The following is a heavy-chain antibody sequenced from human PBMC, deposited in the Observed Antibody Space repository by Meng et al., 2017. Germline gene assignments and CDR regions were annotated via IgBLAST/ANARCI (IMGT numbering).Heavy chain of an antibody. D-gene: IGHD2-15*01. J-gene: IGHJ4*02. V-gene: IGHV4-34*01. CDR1: GGSFSGDV. Sequence: VQLQMLGAGLLKPSETLYLTCAVYGGSFSGDVWSWIRQHPGKGLEWIGEINHSGSTNYNPSLKSRVTIAVDTSKNQFYLKLSSVTAADTAVYYCARGVRLPDYWGQGTLVTVSS. CDR3: ARGVRLPDY. CDR2: INHSGST.